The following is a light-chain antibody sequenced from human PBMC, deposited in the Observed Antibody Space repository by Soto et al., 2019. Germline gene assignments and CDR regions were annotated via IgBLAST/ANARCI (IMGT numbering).Light chain of an antibody. V-gene: IGLV2-8*01. J-gene: IGLJ1*01. CDR1: SSDVGGYDR. CDR3: SSFAGSNNFPYV. Sequence: QSALTQPPSASGSPGQSVTISCTGTSSDVGGYDRVSWFQQHPGKAPKLIIYEINKRPSGVPDRFSGSKSGNTASLTASGLQAEDEADYYCSSFAGSNNFPYVFGTGTKVTVL. CDR2: EIN.